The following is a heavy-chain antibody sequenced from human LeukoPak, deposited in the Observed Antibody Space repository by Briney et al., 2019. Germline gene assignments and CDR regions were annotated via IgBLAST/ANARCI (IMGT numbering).Heavy chain of an antibody. CDR1: GFTFSSYG. CDR3: AKDFSLYGDYYFDY. V-gene: IGHV3-30*02. Sequence: GGSLRLSCAASGFTFSSYGMHWVRQAPGKGLEWVAFIRYDGSNKYYADSVKGRFTIYRDNSKNTLYLQMNSLRAEDTAVYYCAKDFSLYGDYYFDYWGQGTLVTVSS. J-gene: IGHJ4*02. D-gene: IGHD4-17*01. CDR2: IRYDGSNK.